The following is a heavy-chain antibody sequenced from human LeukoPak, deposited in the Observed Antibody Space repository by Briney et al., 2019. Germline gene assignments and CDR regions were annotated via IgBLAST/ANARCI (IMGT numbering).Heavy chain of an antibody. V-gene: IGHV3-30*02. CDR3: ARDPVLWFRESNFDY. J-gene: IGHJ4*02. D-gene: IGHD3-10*01. Sequence: PGGSLRLSCATSRFTFSSYGMHWVRQAPGKGLEWVAFIRYDGNNRYYADSVKGRFTISRDNSKNTLYLQMNSLRAEDTAVYYCARDPVLWFRESNFDYWGQGTLVTVSS. CDR1: RFTFSSYG. CDR2: IRYDGNNR.